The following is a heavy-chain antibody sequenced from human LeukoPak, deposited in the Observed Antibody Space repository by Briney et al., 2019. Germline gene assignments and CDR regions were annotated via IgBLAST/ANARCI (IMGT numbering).Heavy chain of an antibody. CDR1: GGSISGYY. J-gene: IGHJ3*01. CDR3: ARHFTYYYDSNGYPRDAFDV. V-gene: IGHV4-59*08. CDR2: IYYSGST. D-gene: IGHD3-22*01. Sequence: SETLSLTCTVSGGSISGYYWSWIRQSPGKGLVWIGYIYYSGSTNYNPSLKSRVTISVDMSKNQFSLKLGSVTAADTALYYCARHFTYYYDSNGYPRDAFDVWGQGTVVTVSS.